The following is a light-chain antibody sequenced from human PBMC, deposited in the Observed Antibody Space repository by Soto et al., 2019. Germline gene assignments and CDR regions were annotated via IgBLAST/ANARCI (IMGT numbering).Light chain of an antibody. CDR3: QQRRNGPPLP. CDR2: DAS. Sequence: EIVLTQSPATLSLSPGERDTLSCRTSQSVSSYLAWYQQKPGQAPRLLIYDASNRPTGIPARCSGSGSGTELTVTNSSLEAEDFAVYNCQQRRNGPPLPVGGRTKVGIK. V-gene: IGKV3-11*01. J-gene: IGKJ4*01. CDR1: QSVSSY.